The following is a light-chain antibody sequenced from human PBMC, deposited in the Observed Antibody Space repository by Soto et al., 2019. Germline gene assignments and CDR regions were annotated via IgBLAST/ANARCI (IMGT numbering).Light chain of an antibody. V-gene: IGLV1-40*01. Sequence: AGYDVHWYRQLPGTAPKLLIYGTTKRPSGVPDRFSGSKSASSASLAITGLQTEDEADYYCQSYDNSLTGFYVFGTGTKVTVL. J-gene: IGLJ1*01. CDR2: GTT. CDR3: QSYDNSLTGFYV. CDR1: AGYD.